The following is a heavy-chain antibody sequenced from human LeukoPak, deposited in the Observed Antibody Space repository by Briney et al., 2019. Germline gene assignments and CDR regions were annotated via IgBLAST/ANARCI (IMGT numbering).Heavy chain of an antibody. V-gene: IGHV1-8*01. CDR2: INPNSGNT. J-gene: IGHJ6*02. D-gene: IGHD4-17*01. CDR1: GYTFTSYD. CDR3: ARVSSVTYYGMDV. Sequence: ASVKVSCKASGYTFTSYDINWVRQATGQGLEWMGLINPNSGNTGYLQKFQGRVTMTSNTYISSVYMELTSLTSEHPAVSYCARVSSVTYYGMDVWGHGTTVTVSS.